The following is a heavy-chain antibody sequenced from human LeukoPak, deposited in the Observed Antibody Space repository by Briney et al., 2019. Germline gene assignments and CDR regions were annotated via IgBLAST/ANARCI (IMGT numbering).Heavy chain of an antibody. V-gene: IGHV4-39*01. CDR3: ARQGWTLSGGWNGGFDS. D-gene: IGHD6-19*01. Sequence: SETLSLTCTVSGGSISTYYWGWIRQPPGKGLEWIANIYYSGRAYHNPSLKSRVTISVDTSKNQVSLMMTSVTAADTALYYCARQGWTLSGGWNGGFDSWGQGTLVTVSS. CDR1: GGSISTYY. J-gene: IGHJ4*02. CDR2: IYYSGRA.